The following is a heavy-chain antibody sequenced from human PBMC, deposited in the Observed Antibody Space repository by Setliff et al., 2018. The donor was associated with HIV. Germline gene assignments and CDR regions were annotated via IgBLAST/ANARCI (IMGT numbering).Heavy chain of an antibody. D-gene: IGHD3-9*01. V-gene: IGHV3-48*03. J-gene: IGHJ3*02. Sequence: GGSLRLSCSASGFTFSRYEMNWVRQAPGKGLEWVSYISGSGITIHYADSVKGRLTISRDNAKNSLYLQMNSLRAEDTAVYYCARWDYDILTGTTAFDIWGQGTMVTV. CDR1: GFTFSRYE. CDR2: ISGSGITI. CDR3: ARWDYDILTGTTAFDI.